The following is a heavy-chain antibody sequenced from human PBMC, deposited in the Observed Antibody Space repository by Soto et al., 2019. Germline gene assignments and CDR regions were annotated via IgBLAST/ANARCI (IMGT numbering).Heavy chain of an antibody. V-gene: IGHV3-30*18. CDR3: AKETYSGPLDY. D-gene: IGHD2-15*01. Sequence: QVQLVESGGGMVQPGRSLRLSCAASGFTFSSYGMHWVRQAPGKGLEWVAVISYDGSNKYYADSVKGRFTISRDNSKNTLYLQMNSLKAEDTAVYYCAKETYSGPLDYWGQGPLVTVSS. CDR1: GFTFSSYG. J-gene: IGHJ4*02. CDR2: ISYDGSNK.